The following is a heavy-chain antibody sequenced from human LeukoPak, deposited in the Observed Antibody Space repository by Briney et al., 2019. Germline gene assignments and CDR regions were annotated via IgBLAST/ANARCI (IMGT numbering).Heavy chain of an antibody. CDR3: ARDRFPYYYDSSGYYYFDY. CDR1: GGTFSSYA. J-gene: IGHJ4*02. CDR2: IIPIFGTA. V-gene: IGHV1-69*05. D-gene: IGHD3-22*01. Sequence: SVKVSCKXSGGTFSSYAISWVRQAPGQGLEGMGRIIPIFGTANYAQKFQGRVTITTDESTSTAYMELSSLRSEDTAVYYCARDRFPYYYDSSGYYYFDYWGQGTLVTVSS.